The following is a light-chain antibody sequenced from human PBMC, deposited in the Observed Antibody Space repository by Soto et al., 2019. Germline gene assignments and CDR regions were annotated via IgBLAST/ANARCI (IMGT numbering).Light chain of an antibody. V-gene: IGKV3-11*01. CDR3: HQRSDWPPT. J-gene: IGKJ1*01. CDR2: DAS. Sequence: EIVLTQSPATLSLSPGERATLSCRASQSVGSFLAWYQQKPGQSPRLLIYDASNRATGIPARFSGSESGTDFTLTISSLEPEDFAVYYCHQRSDWPPTFGQGTQVEIK. CDR1: QSVGSF.